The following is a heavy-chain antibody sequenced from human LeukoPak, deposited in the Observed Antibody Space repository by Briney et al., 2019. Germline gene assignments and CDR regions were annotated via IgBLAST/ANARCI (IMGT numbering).Heavy chain of an antibody. CDR2: ISYDGRDK. V-gene: IGHV3-30*18. CDR3: AKDRSRFADYYFAY. Sequence: GGTLRLSCAASGSTFSSYGMHWVRQAPGKELERVAVISYDGRDKHYADSVKGRCTISRDNSKNTLYLQMNSLRAEDTAVYYCAKDRSRFADYYFAYWGQGTLVTVYS. CDR1: GSTFSSYG. D-gene: IGHD2-2*01. J-gene: IGHJ4*02.